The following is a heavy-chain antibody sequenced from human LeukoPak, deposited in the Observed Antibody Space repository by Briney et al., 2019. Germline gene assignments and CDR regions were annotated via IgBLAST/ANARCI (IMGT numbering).Heavy chain of an antibody. D-gene: IGHD5-18*01. J-gene: IGHJ4*02. CDR3: ARSHSYGYTSSSYDY. CDR1: GGTFSSYA. V-gene: IGHV1-69*04. Sequence: GASVKVSCKASGGTFSSYAISWVRQAPGQGLEWMGRIIPILGIANYAQKFQGRVTITADKSTSTAYMELSSLRSEDTAVYYYARSHSYGYTSSSYDYWGQGTLVTVSS. CDR2: IIPILGIA.